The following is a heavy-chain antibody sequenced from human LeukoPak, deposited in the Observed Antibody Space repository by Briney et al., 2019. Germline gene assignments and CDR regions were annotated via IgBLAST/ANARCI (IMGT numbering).Heavy chain of an antibody. J-gene: IGHJ5*02. CDR1: GGTFSSYA. CDR3: ARVAVDTVNWFDP. D-gene: IGHD5-18*01. V-gene: IGHV1-69*04. Sequence: SVKVSCKASGGTFSSYAISWVRQAPGQGLEWMGRIIPILGIANYTQKFQGRVTITADKSTSTAYMELSSLRSEDTAVYYCARVAVDTVNWFDPWGQGTLVTVSS. CDR2: IIPILGIA.